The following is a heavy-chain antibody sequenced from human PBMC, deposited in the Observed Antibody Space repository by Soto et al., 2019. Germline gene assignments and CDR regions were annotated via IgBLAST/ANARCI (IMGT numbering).Heavy chain of an antibody. Sequence: GGSLRLSCAASGFTFSSYAMSWVRQAPGKGLEWVSAISGSGGSTYYADSVKGRFTISRDNSKNTLYLQMNSLRAEDTAVYYCAKDTLGVHPEHWFAPWGQGTLVTVPQ. CDR3: AKDTLGVHPEHWFAP. J-gene: IGHJ5*02. V-gene: IGHV3-23*01. CDR2: ISGSGGST. CDR1: GFTFSSYA.